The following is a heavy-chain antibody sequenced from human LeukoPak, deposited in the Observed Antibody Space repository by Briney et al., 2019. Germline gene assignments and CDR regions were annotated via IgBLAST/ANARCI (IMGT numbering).Heavy chain of an antibody. Sequence: PGGSLRLSHAACGFTFSSYALSWVRQAPGKGLEWVSAISASGLTTYYADSVKGRFSISRDNSKNTLYLQMSSLRADDTAVYYCAKEPREYCSRTSCPNWIYGGGEGTLVTVSS. CDR2: ISASGLTT. V-gene: IGHV3-23*01. D-gene: IGHD2-2*01. CDR1: GFTFSSYA. J-gene: IGHJ4*02. CDR3: AKEPREYCSRTSCPNWIYG.